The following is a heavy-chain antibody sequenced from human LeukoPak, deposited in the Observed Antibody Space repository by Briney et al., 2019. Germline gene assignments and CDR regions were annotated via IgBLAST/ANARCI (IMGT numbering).Heavy chain of an antibody. CDR1: GGSFSGYY. D-gene: IGHD4-17*01. CDR3: ARSPPLYGDYAQYYFDY. J-gene: IGHJ4*02. Sequence: PSETLSLTCAVYGGSFSGYYWSWIRQPPGKGLEWIGYIYHSGSTYYNPSLKSRVTISVDTSKNQFSLKLSSVTAADTAVYYCARSPPLYGDYAQYYFDYWGQGTLVTVSS. CDR2: IYHSGST. V-gene: IGHV4-34*01.